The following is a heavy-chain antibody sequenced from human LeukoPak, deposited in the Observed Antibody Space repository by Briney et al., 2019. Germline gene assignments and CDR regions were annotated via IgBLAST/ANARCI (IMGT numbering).Heavy chain of an antibody. Sequence: SGGSLRLSCAASGFTFSSYSMNWVRQAPGKGLEWVSSISSSSTIYYADSVKGRFTISRDNAKNSLYLQMNSLRDEDTAVYYCARWLQFSLDYWGQGTLVTVSS. J-gene: IGHJ4*02. V-gene: IGHV3-48*02. D-gene: IGHD5-24*01. CDR3: ARWLQFSLDY. CDR2: ISSSSTI. CDR1: GFTFSSYS.